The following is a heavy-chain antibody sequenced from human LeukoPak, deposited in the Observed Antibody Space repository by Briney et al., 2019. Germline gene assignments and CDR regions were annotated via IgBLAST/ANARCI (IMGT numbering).Heavy chain of an antibody. V-gene: IGHV4-39*01. Sequence: SETLSLTCTVSGDSISSSSYYWGWIRQPPGKGLEWIGSIYYSGSTYYNPSLKSRVTISVDTSKNQFSLKLSSVTAADTAVYYCARHHITSTYSSSWYPRYYYYYMDVWGKGTTVTVSS. J-gene: IGHJ6*03. CDR1: GDSISSSSYY. D-gene: IGHD6-13*01. CDR2: IYYSGST. CDR3: ARHHITSTYSSSWYPRYYYYYMDV.